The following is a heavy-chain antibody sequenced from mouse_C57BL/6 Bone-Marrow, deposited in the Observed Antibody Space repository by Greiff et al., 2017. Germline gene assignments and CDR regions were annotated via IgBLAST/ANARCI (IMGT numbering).Heavy chain of an antibody. CDR3: ARWGRLRHYAMDY. V-gene: IGHV1-52*01. CDR2: IDPSDSET. D-gene: IGHD2-4*01. Sequence: QVQLQQPGAELVRPGSSVKLSCKASGYTFTSYWMHWVKQRPIQGLEWIGNIDPSDSETHYNQKFKDKATLTVDKSSSTAYMQLSSLTSEDSAVXYCARWGRLRHYAMDYWGQGTSVTVSS. J-gene: IGHJ4*01. CDR1: GYTFTSYW.